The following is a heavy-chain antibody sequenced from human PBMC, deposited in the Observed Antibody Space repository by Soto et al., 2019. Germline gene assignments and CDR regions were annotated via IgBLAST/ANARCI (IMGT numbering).Heavy chain of an antibody. D-gene: IGHD6-19*01. Sequence: SETLSLTCAVSGFSISSGYFWGWIRQPPGKGPEWLGEINHSGTTKYNPSLESRINLSVDTSKKQFSLKMFSVTAADTAIYYCARGWRFDPWGQGTQVTVSS. CDR3: ARGWRFDP. CDR2: INHSGTT. V-gene: IGHV4-38-2*01. CDR1: GFSISSGYF. J-gene: IGHJ5*02.